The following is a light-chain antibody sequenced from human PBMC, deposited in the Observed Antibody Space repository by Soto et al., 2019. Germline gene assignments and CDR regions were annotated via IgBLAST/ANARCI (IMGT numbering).Light chain of an antibody. Sequence: QSALTQPASVSGSLGQSITISCTGTSSDVGGYDYVSWYQQHPGKAPKLMIFDVSNRPSGISYRFSGSKSGNTASLTISGLQAEDEADYYCSSYGSKSPVLFGGGTKLTVL. CDR2: DVS. J-gene: IGLJ3*02. CDR1: SSDVGGYDY. CDR3: SSYGSKSPVL. V-gene: IGLV2-14*03.